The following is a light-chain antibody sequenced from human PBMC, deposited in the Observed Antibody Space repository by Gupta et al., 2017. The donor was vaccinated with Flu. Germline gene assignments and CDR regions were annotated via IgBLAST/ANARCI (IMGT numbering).Light chain of an antibody. Sequence: ALTPPVSVPGSPVPSITITSTATSSAVGGYNYVSWSQQHPGKAPKLMVYDVSSRPSGDTDGFSGSKYGYTATVTISGLQAEEEADYYCSAYTSSSNRWVFGTGTKVTVL. CDR1: SSAVGGYNY. CDR3: SAYTSSSNRWV. CDR2: DVS. J-gene: IGLJ1*01. V-gene: IGLV2-14*03.